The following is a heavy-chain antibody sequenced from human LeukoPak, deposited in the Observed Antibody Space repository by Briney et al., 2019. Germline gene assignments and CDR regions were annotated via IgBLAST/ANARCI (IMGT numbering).Heavy chain of an antibody. CDR3: ARVVGKYYYYYYMDV. J-gene: IGHJ6*03. Sequence: PGGSLRLSWAASGFTFSSYEMNWVRQAPGKGLEWVSYISSSGSTIYYADSVKGRFTISRDNAKNSLYLQMNSLRAEDTAVYYCARVVGKYYYYYYMDVWGKGTTVTVSS. V-gene: IGHV3-48*03. D-gene: IGHD1-26*01. CDR1: GFTFSSYE. CDR2: ISSSGSTI.